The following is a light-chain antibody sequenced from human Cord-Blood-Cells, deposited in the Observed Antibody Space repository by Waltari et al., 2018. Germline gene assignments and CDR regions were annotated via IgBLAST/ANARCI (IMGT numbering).Light chain of an antibody. CDR2: GAS. CDR1: QSVRSN. Sequence: EIVMTQSPATLSASPGERATLSCRASQSVRSNLAWYQQKPGQAPRLLIYGASTMATGIPARFSGSGSGTEFTLTISSLQSEDFAVYYCQQYNNWPPLTFGGGTKVEIK. J-gene: IGKJ4*01. CDR3: QQYNNWPPLT. V-gene: IGKV3-15*01.